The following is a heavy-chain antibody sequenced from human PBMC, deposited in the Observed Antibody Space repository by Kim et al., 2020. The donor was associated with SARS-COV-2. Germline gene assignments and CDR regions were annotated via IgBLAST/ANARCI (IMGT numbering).Heavy chain of an antibody. J-gene: IGHJ6*02. D-gene: IGHD3-16*01. CDR2: INAGNGNT. V-gene: IGHV1-3*01. CDR3: ARDRNDYVWGPNGDVDV. CDR1: GYTFTSYA. Sequence: ASVKVSCKASGYTFTSYAMHWVRQAPGQRLEWMGWINAGNGNTKYSQKFQGRVTITRDTSASTAYMELSSLRSEDTAVYYCARDRNDYVWGPNGDVDVWGQGTTVTVSS.